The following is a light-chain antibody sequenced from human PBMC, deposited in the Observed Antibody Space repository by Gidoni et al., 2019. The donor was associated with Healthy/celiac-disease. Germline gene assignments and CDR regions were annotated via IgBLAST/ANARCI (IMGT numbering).Light chain of an antibody. CDR3: QKYNSAPN. V-gene: IGKV1-27*01. Sequence: DIQMTQSPSSLSASVGDRVTITCRASQGISNYLAWYQQKPGKVPKLLIYAASTLQSGVPSRFSGSGSGTDFTLTISSLQPEDVATYYCQKYNSAPNFXPXTKVDIK. CDR1: QGISNY. CDR2: AAS. J-gene: IGKJ3*01.